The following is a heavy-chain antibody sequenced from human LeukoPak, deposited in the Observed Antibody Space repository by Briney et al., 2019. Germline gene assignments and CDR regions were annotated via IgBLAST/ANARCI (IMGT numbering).Heavy chain of an antibody. D-gene: IGHD2-2*01. V-gene: IGHV4-31*03. Sequence: SQTLSLTCTVSGGSISSGGYYWSWIRQHPGKGLEWIGYIYYSGSTYYNPSLKSRVTISVDTSKNQFSLKLSSVTAADTAVYYCARAGGDIVVVPAAMPVIVFTYWSQGTLATASS. J-gene: IGHJ4*02. CDR3: ARAGGDIVVVPAAMPVIVFTY. CDR1: GGSISSGGYY. CDR2: IYYSGST.